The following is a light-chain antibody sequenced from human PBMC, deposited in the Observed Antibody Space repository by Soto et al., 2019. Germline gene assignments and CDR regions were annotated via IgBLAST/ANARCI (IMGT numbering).Light chain of an antibody. CDR1: SSDVRGYNY. Sequence: QSVLTQPASVSGSPGQWITISCTGTSSDVRGYNYVSWYQQHPGEVPKLLIYDVSTRPSGVSNRFSGSKSGNTASLTISGLQAEDEADYYCNSYTSSNTPYVFGTGTKVTVL. CDR3: NSYTSSNTPYV. CDR2: DVS. V-gene: IGLV2-14*01. J-gene: IGLJ1*01.